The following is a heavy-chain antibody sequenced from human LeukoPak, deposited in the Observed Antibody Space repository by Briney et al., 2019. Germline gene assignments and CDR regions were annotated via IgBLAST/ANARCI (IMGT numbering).Heavy chain of an antibody. CDR1: GFTVSSSY. V-gene: IGHV3-66*01. CDR3: ATYRQVLLPFES. J-gene: IGHJ4*02. D-gene: IGHD2-8*02. CDR2: IYSGDST. Sequence: GSLRLSCAASGFTVSSSYMSWVRQAPGKGLEWVSVIYSGDSTYYADSVKGRFTISRDISKNTLYLQMNSLRAEDTAIYYCATYRQVLLPFESWGQGTLVTVSS.